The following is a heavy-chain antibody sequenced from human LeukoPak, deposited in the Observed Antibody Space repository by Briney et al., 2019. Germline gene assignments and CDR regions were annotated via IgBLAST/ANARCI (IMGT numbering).Heavy chain of an antibody. V-gene: IGHV3-23*01. J-gene: IGHJ4*02. CDR1: GFTFSSYA. Sequence: GGSLRLSCAASGFTFSSYAMSWVRQAPGKGLEWVSGTSGSGGSTYYAGSVKGRLTISRDNSKNTLYLLMNSLRVEDTAVYYCAKNGGSQCYSHLDSWGQGTLVTVSS. CDR3: AKNGGSQCYSHLDS. CDR2: TSGSGGST. D-gene: IGHD2-15*01.